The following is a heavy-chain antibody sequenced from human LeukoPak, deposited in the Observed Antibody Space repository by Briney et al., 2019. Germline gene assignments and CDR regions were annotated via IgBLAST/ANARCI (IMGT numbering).Heavy chain of an antibody. CDR1: GGSISSGDYY. CDR2: IHYSGST. J-gene: IGHJ4*02. Sequence: PSETLSLTCTVSGGSISSGDYYWGWIRQPPGKGLEWIGYIHYSGSTYFNPSLKSRFTISVDTSNTHFSLELVSVTTTNPTVYYCGRCMVPEVIIHSLYLQNYWGQGTLVTVSS. CDR3: GRCMVPEVIIHSLYLQNY. D-gene: IGHD3-10*01. V-gene: IGHV4-30-4*01.